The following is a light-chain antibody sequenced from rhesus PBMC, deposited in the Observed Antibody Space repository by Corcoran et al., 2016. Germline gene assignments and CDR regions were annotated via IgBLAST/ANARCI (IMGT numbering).Light chain of an antibody. CDR1: QSVSTR. V-gene: IGKV3-17*02. CDR2: DAS. CDR3: QRRNSYPLA. J-gene: IGKJ4*01. Sequence: EIAMTQSPTTLSLSPGERATLSCRSSQSVSTRLAWYQQKPGKTPRLLISDASSRVTGIPDRFSGSGSGTDFTLTISGLGPEDVAVFYCQRRNSYPLAFGGGTKVEIK.